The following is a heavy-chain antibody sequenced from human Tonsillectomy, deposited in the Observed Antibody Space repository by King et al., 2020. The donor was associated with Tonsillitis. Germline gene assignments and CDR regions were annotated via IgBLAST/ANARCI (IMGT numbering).Heavy chain of an antibody. D-gene: IGHD2-15*01. Sequence: QLQESGPGLVQPSQTLSLTCTVSGGSISIGSYYWSCIRQPAGKGLEWIGRIYTSGSTNYNPSLKSQVTMSVDTSKNQFSLKLSSVTAADTAVNYCAGDSGGFFDYWGQGTLVTVSS. CDR1: GGSISIGSYY. V-gene: IGHV4-61*02. CDR2: IYTSGST. J-gene: IGHJ4*02. CDR3: AGDSGGFFDY.